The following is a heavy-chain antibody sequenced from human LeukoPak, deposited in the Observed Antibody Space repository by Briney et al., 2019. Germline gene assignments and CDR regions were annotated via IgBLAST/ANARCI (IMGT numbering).Heavy chain of an antibody. CDR3: ARDRRSPAWQQPLY. V-gene: IGHV3-7*01. J-gene: IGHJ4*02. D-gene: IGHD6-13*01. Sequence: GGSLRLSCAASGFTFSSYWMSWVRQAPGKVLEWVANIKQDGSEKYYVDSVKGRFTISRDNAKNSLYLQMNSLRAEDTAVYYCARDRRSPAWQQPLYWGQGTLVTVSS. CDR1: GFTFSSYW. CDR2: IKQDGSEK.